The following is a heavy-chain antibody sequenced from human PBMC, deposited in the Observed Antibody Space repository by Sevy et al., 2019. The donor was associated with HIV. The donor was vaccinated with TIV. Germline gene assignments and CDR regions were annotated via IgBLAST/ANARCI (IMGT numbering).Heavy chain of an antibody. CDR3: ARGTLLWFGELLRRNWFDP. V-gene: IGHV1-8*01. CDR1: GYTFTSYD. J-gene: IGHJ5*02. D-gene: IGHD3-10*01. CDR2: MNPNSGNT. Sequence: ASVKVSCKASGYTFTSYDINWVRQATGQGLEWMGWMNPNSGNTGYAQKFQGRVTMTRNTSISTAYMELSSLRSEDTAVYYCARGTLLWFGELLRRNWFDPWGQGTLDTVSS.